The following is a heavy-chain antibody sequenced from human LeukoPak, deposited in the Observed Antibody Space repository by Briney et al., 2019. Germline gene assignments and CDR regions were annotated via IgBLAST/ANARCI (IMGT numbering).Heavy chain of an antibody. CDR2: INHSGST. V-gene: IGHV4-34*01. Sequence: SETLSLTCAVYGGSFSGYYWSWIRQPPGKGLEWIGEINHSGSTNYNPSLKSRVTISVDTSKNQCSLKLSSVTAADTAVYYWARGVIMGAFDIWGQGTMVTVSS. CDR3: ARGVIMGAFDI. D-gene: IGHD3-16*02. CDR1: GGSFSGYY. J-gene: IGHJ3*02.